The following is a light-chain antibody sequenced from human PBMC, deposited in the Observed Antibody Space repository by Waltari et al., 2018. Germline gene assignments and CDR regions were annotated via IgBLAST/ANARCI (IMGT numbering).Light chain of an antibody. CDR2: GAS. CDR1: QSVCSN. CDR3: QQYEIWPRT. J-gene: IGKJ1*01. V-gene: IGKV3-15*01. Sequence: DTVMTQSPATLSVSPGERATLSCRASQSVCSNLAWYQQKPGQAPRLLIYGASTRATGIPARFSGSGSGTEFTLTITSLQSEDFAVYYCQQYEIWPRTFGQGTKVEIK.